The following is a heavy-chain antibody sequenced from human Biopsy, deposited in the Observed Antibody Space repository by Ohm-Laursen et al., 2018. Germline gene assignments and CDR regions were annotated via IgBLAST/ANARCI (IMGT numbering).Heavy chain of an antibody. Sequence: ASVKVSCKASGYSFTSYYMHWVRQAPGEGLEWMGGIIAVSGLVNYAPKFQGRVSITADKSMTTAYMELSNLKSEDTAVYYCATPFQYYDSWGGYPPFDHWGQGTLVTVSS. CDR1: GYSFTSYY. D-gene: IGHD3-3*01. J-gene: IGHJ4*02. CDR3: ATPFQYYDSWGGYPPFDH. V-gene: IGHV1-69*10. CDR2: IIAVSGLV.